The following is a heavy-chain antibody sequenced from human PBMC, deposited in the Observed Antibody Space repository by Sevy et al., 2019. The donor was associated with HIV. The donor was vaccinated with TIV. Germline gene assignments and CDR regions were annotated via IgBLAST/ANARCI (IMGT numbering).Heavy chain of an antibody. Sequence: ASVKVYCKASGDTFNNSALSWLRQAPGQGLEWMGAVNPIFGTANYALKFQGRVTLTADVSTSTAYMELTSLRSEDTVVYYCAGKSGTYYLYYFEYRGQGTLVTVSS. J-gene: IGHJ4*02. V-gene: IGHV1-69*13. CDR3: AGKSGTYYLYYFEY. CDR1: GDTFNNSA. CDR2: VNPIFGTA. D-gene: IGHD3-10*01.